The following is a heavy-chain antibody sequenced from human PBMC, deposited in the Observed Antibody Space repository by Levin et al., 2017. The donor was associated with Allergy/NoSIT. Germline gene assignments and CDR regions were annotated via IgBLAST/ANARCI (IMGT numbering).Heavy chain of an antibody. CDR3: ATDPARGIAVAGGRGMDV. J-gene: IGHJ6*02. V-gene: IGHV1-69-2*01. Sequence: ASVKVSCKVSGYTFTDYYMHWVQQAPGKGLEWMGLVDPEDGETIYAEKFQGRVTITADTSTDTAYMELSSLRSEDTAVYYCATDPARGIAVAGGRGMDVWGQGTTVTVSS. D-gene: IGHD6-19*01. CDR1: GYTFTDYY. CDR2: VDPEDGET.